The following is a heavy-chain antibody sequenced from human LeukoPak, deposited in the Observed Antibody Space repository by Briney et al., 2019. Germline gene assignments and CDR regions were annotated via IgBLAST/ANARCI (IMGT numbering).Heavy chain of an antibody. J-gene: IGHJ6*03. V-gene: IGHV3-15*01. CDR1: GSTFSNAW. CDR2: IKSKTDGGTT. D-gene: IGHD5-18*01. Sequence: PGGSLRLSCAASGSTFSNAWMSWVRQAPGKGLEWVGRIKSKTDGGTTDYAAPVKGRFTISRDDSKNTLYLQMNSLKTEDTAVYYCTTATAGIQLLYYMDVWGKGTTVTVSS. CDR3: TTATAGIQLLYYMDV.